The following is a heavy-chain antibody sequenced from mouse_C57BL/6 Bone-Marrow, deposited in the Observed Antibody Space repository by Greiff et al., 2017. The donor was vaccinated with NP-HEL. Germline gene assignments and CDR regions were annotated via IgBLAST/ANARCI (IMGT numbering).Heavy chain of an antibody. J-gene: IGHJ4*01. CDR3: ARATYYDYDGAMDF. CDR2: INPNNGGT. D-gene: IGHD2-4*01. Sequence: VQLKQSGPELVKPGASVKISCKASGYTFTDYYMTWVKQSHGKSLEWIGDINPNNGGTSYNQKFKGKATLTVDKSSSTAYMELRSLTSEDSAVEYCARATYYDYDGAMDFWGQGTSVTVSS. CDR1: GYTFTDYY. V-gene: IGHV1-26*01.